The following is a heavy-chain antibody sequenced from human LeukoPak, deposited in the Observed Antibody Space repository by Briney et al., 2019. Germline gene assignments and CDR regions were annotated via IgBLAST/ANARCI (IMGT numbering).Heavy chain of an antibody. J-gene: IGHJ5*02. V-gene: IGHV1-2*04. CDR2: ISPNNGGT. Sequence: ASVKVSCKASGYAFSGYYIHWVRQAPGQGPEWMGWISPNNGGTNYAQKFQGWVTMTRDTSISTAYMELSRLTSNVTAVYYCARSKLGEVAAKFDTWGQGTLVTVSS. D-gene: IGHD3-16*01. CDR3: ARSKLGEVAAKFDT. CDR1: GYAFSGYY.